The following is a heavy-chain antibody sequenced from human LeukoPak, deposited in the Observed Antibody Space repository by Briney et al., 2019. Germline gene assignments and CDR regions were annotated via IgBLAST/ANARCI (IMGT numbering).Heavy chain of an antibody. CDR3: ARSKKSIAAADY. CDR1: GYTFTSYG. CDR2: ISAYNGNT. J-gene: IGHJ4*02. Sequence: ASVKVSCKASGYTFTSYGISWVRQAPGQGLEWMGWISAYNGNTNYAQKLQGRVTMTTDTSTSTAYMELSSLRSEDTAVYYCARSKKSIAAADYWGQGTLVTVSS. D-gene: IGHD6-13*01. V-gene: IGHV1-18*01.